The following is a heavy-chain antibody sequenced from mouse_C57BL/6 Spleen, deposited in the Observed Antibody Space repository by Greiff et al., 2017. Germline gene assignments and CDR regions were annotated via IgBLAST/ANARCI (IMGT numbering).Heavy chain of an antibody. CDR3: ARFSYSNYGYYARDY. V-gene: IGHV1-22*01. J-gene: IGHJ4*01. CDR2: INPNNGGT. CDR1: GYTFTDYN. D-gene: IGHD2-5*01. Sequence: EVQLQQSGPELVKPGASVKMSCKASGYTFTDYNMHWVKQSHGKSLEWIGYINPNNGGTSYNQKFQGKATLTVNKSSSTAYMELRSLTAEDSAVYYCARFSYSNYGYYARDYGGQGTSVTVSS.